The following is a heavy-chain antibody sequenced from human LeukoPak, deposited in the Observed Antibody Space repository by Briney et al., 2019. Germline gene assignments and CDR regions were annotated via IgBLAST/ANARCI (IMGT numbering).Heavy chain of an antibody. CDR1: GFTFSSYA. D-gene: IGHD5-18*01. CDR2: ISGSGGST. CDR3: AKTNFRAMVMYYFDY. V-gene: IGHV3-23*01. Sequence: GGSLRLSCAASGFTFSSYAMSWVRQAPGKGLEWVSAISGSGGSTYYADSVKGRFTISRDNSKNTLYLQMNSLRAEDTAVYYCAKTNFRAMVMYYFDYWGQGTLVTVSS. J-gene: IGHJ4*02.